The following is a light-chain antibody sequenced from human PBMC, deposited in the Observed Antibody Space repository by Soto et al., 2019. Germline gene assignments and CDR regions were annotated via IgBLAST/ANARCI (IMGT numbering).Light chain of an antibody. CDR2: GAS. V-gene: IGKV3D-7*01. J-gene: IGKJ1*01. CDR1: QSVSSSY. Sequence: PGERVTLSCGASQSVSSSYLTWYQQKPGQAPRLLIYGASTRATSIPARFSGSGSGTDFTLTISSLQPEDFAVYYCQQDYNLLSWTFGQGTKVDIK. CDR3: QQDYNLLSWT.